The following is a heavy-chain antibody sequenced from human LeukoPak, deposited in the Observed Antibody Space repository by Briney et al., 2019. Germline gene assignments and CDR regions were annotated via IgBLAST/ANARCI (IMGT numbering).Heavy chain of an antibody. CDR2: ITISSNFI. J-gene: IGHJ6*02. V-gene: IGHV3-21*01. CDR1: GFTFGSYG. CDR3: ARDGHGDGIMSGYSYFGMDV. D-gene: IGHD3-9*01. Sequence: PGESLRLSCAASGFTFGSYGMNWVRQAPGKGLEWVSSITISSNFIDYADSVRGRFTISRDNAKNSLYLGMNSLRTEDTAVYFCARDGHGDGIMSGYSYFGMDVWGQGTTVTVSS.